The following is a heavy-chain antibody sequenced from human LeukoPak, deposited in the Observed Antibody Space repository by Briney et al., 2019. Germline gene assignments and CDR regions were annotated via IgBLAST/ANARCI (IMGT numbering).Heavy chain of an antibody. CDR2: IRGSGGTS. CDR3: ARGSEQQLVAWFDP. J-gene: IGHJ5*02. V-gene: IGHV3-23*01. D-gene: IGHD6-13*01. Sequence: GGSLRLSCAASGFTFSSYEMNWVRQAPGKGLEWVSAIRGSGGTSYYADSVKGRFTISRDNSKNILYLQMNSLRAEDTAVYYCARGSEQQLVAWFDPWGQGTLVTVSS. CDR1: GFTFSSYE.